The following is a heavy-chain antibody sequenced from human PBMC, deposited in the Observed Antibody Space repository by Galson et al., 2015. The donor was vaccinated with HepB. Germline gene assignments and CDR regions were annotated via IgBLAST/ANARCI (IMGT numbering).Heavy chain of an antibody. CDR2: LYSGGST. CDR3: ARDSAVRGFRGFDN. J-gene: IGHJ4*02. Sequence: SLRLSCAASGFTVSSNYMTWVRQAPGKGLEWVSVLYSGGSTYYADSVKGRFIISRDNSKNTLYLQMNSLRAEDTAVYYCARDSAVRGFRGFDNWGQGTLVTVSS. D-gene: IGHD3-10*01. CDR1: GFTVSSNY. V-gene: IGHV3-66*01.